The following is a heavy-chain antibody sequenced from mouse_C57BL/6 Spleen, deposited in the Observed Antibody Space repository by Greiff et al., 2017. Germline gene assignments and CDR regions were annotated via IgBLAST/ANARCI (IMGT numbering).Heavy chain of an antibody. D-gene: IGHD1-1*01. CDR1: GYTFTSYD. V-gene: IGHV1-85*01. CDR3: ARYVTTVVEGYFDV. Sequence: VQLQQSGPELVKPGASVKLSCKASGYTFTSYDINWVKQRPGQGLEWIGWIYPRDGSTKYNEKFKGKAILTVDTSSSTAYMELHSLTSEDSAVNFWARYVTTVVEGYFDVWGTGTTVTVSS. CDR2: IYPRDGST. J-gene: IGHJ1*03.